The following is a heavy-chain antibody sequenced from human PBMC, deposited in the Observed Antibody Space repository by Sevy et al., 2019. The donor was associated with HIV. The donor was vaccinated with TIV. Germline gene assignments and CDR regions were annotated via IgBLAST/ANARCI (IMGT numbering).Heavy chain of an antibody. CDR1: GFTFSDYY. D-gene: IGHD3-10*01. J-gene: IGHJ6*02. CDR3: AGDSRFPGAYYYGMDV. CDR2: ISSSGSTI. Sequence: GGSLRLSCAASGFTFSDYYMSWIRQAPGKGLEWVSYISSSGSTIYYADSVKGRFTISRDNAKNSLYLQMNSLRAEDTAVYYCAGDSRFPGAYYYGMDVWGQGTTVTVSS. V-gene: IGHV3-11*01.